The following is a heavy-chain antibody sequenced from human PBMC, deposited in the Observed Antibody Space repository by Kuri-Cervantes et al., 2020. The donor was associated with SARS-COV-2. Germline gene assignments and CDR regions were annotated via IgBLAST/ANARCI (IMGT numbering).Heavy chain of an antibody. CDR1: GGSFSGYY. D-gene: IGHD3-22*01. V-gene: IGHV4-34*01. CDR2: INHSGST. J-gene: IGHJ4*02. Sequence: GSLRLSCAVYGGSFSGYYWSWIRQPPGKGLEWIGEINHSGSTNYNPSLKSRVTISVDTSKNQLSLKLSAVTAADTAVYYCARFYDSSGYVDYWGQGILVTVSS. CDR3: ARFYDSSGYVDY.